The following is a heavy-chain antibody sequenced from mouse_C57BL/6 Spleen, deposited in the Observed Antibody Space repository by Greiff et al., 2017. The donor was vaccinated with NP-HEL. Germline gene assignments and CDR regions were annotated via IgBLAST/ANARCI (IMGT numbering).Heavy chain of an antibody. J-gene: IGHJ1*03. Sequence: QVQLQQPGAELVRPGSSVKLSCKASGSTFTSYWMDWVKQRPGQGLEWIGNIYPSDSETNYNQKFKDKATLTVDKSSSTAYMQLSSLTSEDSAVYYGARRQIYSRYFEVWGTVTTVTVSS. V-gene: IGHV1-61*01. D-gene: IGHD2-1*01. CDR1: GSTFTSYW. CDR3: ARRQIYSRYFEV. CDR2: IYPSDSET.